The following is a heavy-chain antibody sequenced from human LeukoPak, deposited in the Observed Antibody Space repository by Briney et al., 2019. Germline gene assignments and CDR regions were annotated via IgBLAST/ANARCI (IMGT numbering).Heavy chain of an antibody. Sequence: PSQTLSLTCTVSGGSISSGGYYWSWIRQHPRKGLEWIGYIYYSGSTYYNPSLKSRVTISVDTSKNQFSLKLSSVTAADTAVYYCARRKRWLQPFDYWGQGTLVTVSS. J-gene: IGHJ4*02. D-gene: IGHD5-12*01. CDR2: IYYSGST. CDR1: GGSISSGGYY. CDR3: ARRKRWLQPFDY. V-gene: IGHV4-31*03.